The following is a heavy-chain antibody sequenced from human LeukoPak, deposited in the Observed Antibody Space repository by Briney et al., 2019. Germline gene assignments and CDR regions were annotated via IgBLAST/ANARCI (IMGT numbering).Heavy chain of an antibody. CDR2: IKPSGGST. D-gene: IGHD3-10*01. V-gene: IGHV1-46*01. Sequence: GDSVKVSCKASGYTFTSYYMHWVRQAPGQGLEWMGIIKPSGGSTSYAQKFQGRVIMTRDMSTSTAYMELSSLRSEDTAVYYCARPRWFGELGAFDAFDIWGQGTMVTVSS. CDR3: ARPRWFGELGAFDAFDI. J-gene: IGHJ3*02. CDR1: GYTFTSYY.